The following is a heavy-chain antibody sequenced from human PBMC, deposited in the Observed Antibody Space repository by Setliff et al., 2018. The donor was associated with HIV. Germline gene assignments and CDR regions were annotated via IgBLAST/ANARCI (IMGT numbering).Heavy chain of an antibody. Sequence: LRLSCEASGFTFSDYGMHRVRQAPGKGLEWVTFIRNDASNTYYADSVKGRFTISRDSSKNTLYLQMDSLRTEDTAVYYCAKTQGWHLINYWGPGTLVTVSS. D-gene: IGHD6-19*01. CDR1: GFTFSDYG. V-gene: IGHV3-30*02. CDR3: AKTQGWHLINY. J-gene: IGHJ4*02. CDR2: IRNDASNT.